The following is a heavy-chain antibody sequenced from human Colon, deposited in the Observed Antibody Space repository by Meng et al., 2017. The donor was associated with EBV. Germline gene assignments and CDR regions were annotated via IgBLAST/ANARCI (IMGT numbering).Heavy chain of an antibody. CDR1: GGSMSSGNYY. CDR3: ASFDHIPRRNYFDY. Sequence: QGQLQESGPGLVEPSQTPSLTCTVSGGSMSSGNYYWSWIRQPPGKGLEWIGYIHHSGSAYYNPSLKSRVSISVDTSKNQFSLNLNSMTAADTAVYYCASFDHIPRRNYFDYWGQGTLVTVSS. CDR2: IHHSGSA. J-gene: IGHJ4*02. V-gene: IGHV4-30-4*01. D-gene: IGHD2-21*01.